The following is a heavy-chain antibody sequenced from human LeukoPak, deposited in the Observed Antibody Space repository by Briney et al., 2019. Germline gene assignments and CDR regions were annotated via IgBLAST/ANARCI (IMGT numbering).Heavy chain of an antibody. D-gene: IGHD4-23*01. CDR1: GGSISSYY. CDR3: ARVTTVVTLDY. V-gene: IGHV4-59*08. Sequence: SETLSLTCTVSGGSISSYYWSWIRQPPGKGLEWIGYIYYSGSTNYNPSLKSRVTISVDTSKNQFSLKLSSVTAADTAVYYCARVTTVVTLDYWGQGTLVTVSS. J-gene: IGHJ4*02. CDR2: IYYSGST.